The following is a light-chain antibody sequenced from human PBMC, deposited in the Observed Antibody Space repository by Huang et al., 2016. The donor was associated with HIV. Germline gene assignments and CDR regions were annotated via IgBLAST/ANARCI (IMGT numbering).Light chain of an antibody. V-gene: IGKV3-20*01. CDR1: QSVNSGY. Sequence: EIVLTQSPGTLSLSPGERATLSCRASQSVNSGYLAWYQQKPGQAPRILIYGASSRATGIPGMFRGSGSGTDFTLTISRLQPEDFAVYFCQQYGSSPGTFGQGTKVEMK. CDR2: GAS. J-gene: IGKJ1*01. CDR3: QQYGSSPGT.